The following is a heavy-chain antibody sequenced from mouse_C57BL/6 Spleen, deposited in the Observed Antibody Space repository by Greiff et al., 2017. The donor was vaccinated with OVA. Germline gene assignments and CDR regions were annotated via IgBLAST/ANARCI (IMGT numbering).Heavy chain of an antibody. CDR2: IDPSDSET. D-gene: IGHD1-1*01. CDR3: ARDYGSRRGFAY. Sequence: QVLLQQPGAELVRPGSSVKLSCKASGYTFTSYWMHWVKQRPIQGLEWIGNIDPSDSETHYNQKFKDKATLTVDKSSSTAYMQLSSLTSEDSAVYYCARDYGSRRGFAYWGQGTLVTVSA. V-gene: IGHV1-52*01. J-gene: IGHJ3*01. CDR1: GYTFTSYW.